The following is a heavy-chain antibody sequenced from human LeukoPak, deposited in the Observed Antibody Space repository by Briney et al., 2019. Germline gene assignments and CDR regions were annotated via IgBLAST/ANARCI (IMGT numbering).Heavy chain of an antibody. J-gene: IGHJ1*01. D-gene: IGHD3-22*01. V-gene: IGHV3-30*18. CDR3: AKWPYYDSSGYHS. Sequence: PGRSLRLSCAASGFTFSSCGMHWVRQAPGKGLEWVAVISYDGSNKYYADSVKGRFTISRDNSKNTLYLQMNSLRAEDTAVYYCAKWPYYDSSGYHSWGQGTLVTVSS. CDR1: GFTFSSCG. CDR2: ISYDGSNK.